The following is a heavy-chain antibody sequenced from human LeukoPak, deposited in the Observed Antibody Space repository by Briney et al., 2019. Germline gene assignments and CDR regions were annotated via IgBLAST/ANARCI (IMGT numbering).Heavy chain of an antibody. CDR3: ERGPSDFDY. J-gene: IGHJ4*02. CDR2: IKQDGSEK. V-gene: IGHV3-7*02. CDR1: GFTFSNYW. D-gene: IGHD1-1*01. Sequence: GGSLTLSCAASGFTFSNYWMSWVRQAPGKGLEWVAKIKQDGSEKYYVDSVKGRFTISRDNAKNSLYLQMNSLRAEDTAVYYCERGPSDFDYWGQGTLVTVSS.